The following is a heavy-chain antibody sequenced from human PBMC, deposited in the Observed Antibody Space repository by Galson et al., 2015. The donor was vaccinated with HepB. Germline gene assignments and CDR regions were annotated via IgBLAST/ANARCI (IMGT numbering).Heavy chain of an antibody. CDR1: GYSFTSYW. J-gene: IGHJ4*02. CDR3: ARQGADNWGSSAGCDY. D-gene: IGHD7-27*01. V-gene: IGHV5-51*01. Sequence: QSGAEVKKPGESLRISCKGSGYSFTSYWIGWVRQMPGKGLEWMGIIYPGDSDTRYSPSFRGQVTISADKSISTAYLQWSSLKASDTAMYYCARQGADNWGSSAGCDYWGQGTLVTVSS. CDR2: IYPGDSDT.